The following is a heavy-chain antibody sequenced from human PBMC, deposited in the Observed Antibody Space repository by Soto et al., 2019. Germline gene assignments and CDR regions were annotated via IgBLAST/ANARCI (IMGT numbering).Heavy chain of an antibody. J-gene: IGHJ4*02. Sequence: EVQLLESGGGVVQPGGSLRLSCVASGFNFKKFAMSWVRQAPGEGLEWVSGISRCGGSTSYADSVKGRFSIARDDSTNTLSLQMNNLRVEDTAQYYCAKADGEQWLLPHLDKWGQGTLVTVS. CDR2: ISRCGGST. V-gene: IGHV3-23*01. D-gene: IGHD6-19*01. CDR3: AKADGEQWLLPHLDK. CDR1: GFNFKKFA.